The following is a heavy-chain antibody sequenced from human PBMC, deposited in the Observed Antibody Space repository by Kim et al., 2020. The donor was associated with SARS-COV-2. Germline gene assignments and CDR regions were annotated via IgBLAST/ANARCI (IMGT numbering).Heavy chain of an antibody. Sequence: SVKVSCEASGATVTSFAISWVRQAPGQGLEWMGEIIPMYGTTYYAQKFQDRVTFTADEGTSTVYMELRSLRPEDTAIFYCARGVGMGGLYWYFALWGRGTLVTVSS. J-gene: IGHJ2*01. V-gene: IGHV1-69*13. CDR2: IIPMYGTT. CDR3: ARGVGMGGLYWYFAL. D-gene: IGHD7-27*01. CDR1: GATVTSFA.